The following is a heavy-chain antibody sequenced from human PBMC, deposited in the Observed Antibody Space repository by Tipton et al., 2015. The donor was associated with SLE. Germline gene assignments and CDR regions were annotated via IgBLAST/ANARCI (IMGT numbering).Heavy chain of an antibody. Sequence: TLSLTCTVSGDAITNSYWSWIRQPVGKGLEWIGRMYFSGVTAYNPSLKSRLTMSIDTSRNQFSLKLNSVTAADTAVYYCARDMEALPSSSWSGIAHWGQGILFTVSS. V-gene: IGHV4-4*07. J-gene: IGHJ5*02. CDR1: GDAITNSY. D-gene: IGHD6-13*01. CDR3: ARDMEALPSSSWSGIAH. CDR2: MYFSGVT.